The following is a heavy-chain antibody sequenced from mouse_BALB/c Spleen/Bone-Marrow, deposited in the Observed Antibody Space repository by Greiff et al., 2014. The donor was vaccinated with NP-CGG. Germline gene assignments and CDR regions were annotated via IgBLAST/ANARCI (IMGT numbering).Heavy chain of an antibody. CDR1: GYTFTSSW. Sequence: LQESGSVLVRPGASVKLSCKASGYTFTSSWMHWAKQRPGQGLEWIGEIHPNSGNTNYNEKFKGKATLTVDTSSSTAYVDLSSLTSEDSAVYYCARPGFDYWGQGTTLTVSS. J-gene: IGHJ2*01. CDR2: IHPNSGNT. D-gene: IGHD4-1*01. V-gene: IGHV1S130*01. CDR3: ARPGFDY.